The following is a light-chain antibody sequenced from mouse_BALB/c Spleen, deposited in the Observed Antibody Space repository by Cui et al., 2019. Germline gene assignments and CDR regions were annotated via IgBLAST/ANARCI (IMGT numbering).Light chain of an antibody. V-gene: IGKV4-59*01. CDR3: QQGSSNPFT. CDR1: ASVSY. Sequence: QIVLTQSPALISASPGEKVNMTRMASASVSYIHWYQQKSCTSPKRWIYDTSKLASGVPARFSGSGSGTSYFLTISSMEAEDAATYYCQQGSSNPFTFGSGTKLEIK. CDR2: DTS. J-gene: IGKJ4*01.